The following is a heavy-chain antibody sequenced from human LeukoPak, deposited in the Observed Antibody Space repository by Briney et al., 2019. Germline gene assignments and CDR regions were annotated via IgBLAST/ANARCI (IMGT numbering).Heavy chain of an antibody. CDR1: GFTVSRDY. J-gene: IGHJ3*02. CDR3: ARDLSDHDAFYI. CDR2: IYSGGST. V-gene: IGHV3-53*01. Sequence: PGGSLRLSCAASGFTVSRDYMSWVRQAPGKGLEWVSVIYSGGSTYYADSVKGRFTISRDNSKNTLYLQMNSLRAEDTAVYYCARDLSDHDAFYIWGQGTMVTVSS.